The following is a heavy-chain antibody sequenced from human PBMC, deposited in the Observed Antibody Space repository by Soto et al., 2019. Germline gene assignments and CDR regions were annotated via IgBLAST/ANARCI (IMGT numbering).Heavy chain of an antibody. CDR2: ISSSSSYI. CDR3: AREWGGIAAAGSLDY. D-gene: IGHD6-13*01. J-gene: IGHJ4*02. CDR1: RFTFTSYN. V-gene: IGHV3-21*01. Sequence: EVQLVESGGGLVKPGGSLRLSCAASRFTFTSYNMNWVHQAPGKVLEWVSAISSSSSYIYYADSVKGRFTIYRDNAKKSLYLKMNSLRAEDMAVYYCAREWGGIAAAGSLDYWGQGTLVTVSS.